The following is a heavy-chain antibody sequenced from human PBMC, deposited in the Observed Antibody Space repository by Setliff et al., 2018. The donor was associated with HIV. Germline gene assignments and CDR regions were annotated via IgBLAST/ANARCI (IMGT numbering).Heavy chain of an antibody. D-gene: IGHD4-17*01. V-gene: IGHV1-46*01. Sequence: GASVKVSCKTSGYTFISYYIYWVRQAPGQGLEWMGMINPSGAITSYAQNFQGRVTMTRDTFTSTVYMELIRLRSDDTAVYYCAREPPRRRGTVTGDYWGHGTLVTVSS. CDR3: AREPPRRRGTVTGDY. CDR2: INPSGAIT. CDR1: GYTFISYY. J-gene: IGHJ4*01.